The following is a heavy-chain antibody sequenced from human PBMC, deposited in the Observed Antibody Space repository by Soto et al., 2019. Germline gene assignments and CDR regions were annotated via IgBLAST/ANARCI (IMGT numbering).Heavy chain of an antibody. CDR3: AKVGWI. CDR1: DLTFSSHA. V-gene: IGHV3-23*01. J-gene: IGHJ4*02. D-gene: IGHD5-12*01. Sequence: EVQLLESGGGLLQPGGSLRLSCAASDLTFSSHAMTWVRQAPGKGLQWVSTISDSGDSTYYADSVKGRFTISRDNSKTTLYLQMNSLRAEDTAVYYCAKVGWIGGQGTLVTVSS. CDR2: ISDSGDST.